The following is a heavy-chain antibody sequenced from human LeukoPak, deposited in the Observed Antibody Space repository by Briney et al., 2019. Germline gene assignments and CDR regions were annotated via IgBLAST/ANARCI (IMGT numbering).Heavy chain of an antibody. D-gene: IGHD2-15*01. CDR2: MNPNSGNT. J-gene: IGHJ4*02. CDR3: ARGGLRYCSGGSCHYYFDY. V-gene: IGHV1-8*01. Sequence: ASVKVSCKAAGYTFTSYDINWVRQATGHGREGMGWMNPNSGNTGYPQKFQGRVTMTRNASISTDYMEMSSLRSEDTAVYYCARGGLRYCSGGSCHYYFDYWGQGTLVIVSS. CDR1: GYTFTSYD.